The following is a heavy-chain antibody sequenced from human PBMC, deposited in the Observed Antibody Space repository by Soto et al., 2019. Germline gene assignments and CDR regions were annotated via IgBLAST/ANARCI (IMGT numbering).Heavy chain of an antibody. CDR1: GGSISRYY. CDR3: ASGKLTYFDY. CDR2: VYYSGTT. D-gene: IGHD1-26*01. J-gene: IGHJ4*02. Sequence: PSETLSLTCTVSGGSISRYYWSWIRQPPGKGLEWIGYVYYSGTTNYNPSLRSRVTISVDTSNNQFSLRLSSVTAADTAVYYCASGKLTYFDYWGQGTLVTVSS. V-gene: IGHV4-59*12.